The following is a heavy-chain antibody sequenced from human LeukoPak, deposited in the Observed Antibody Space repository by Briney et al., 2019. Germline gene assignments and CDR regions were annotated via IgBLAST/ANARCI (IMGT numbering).Heavy chain of an antibody. D-gene: IGHD3/OR15-3a*01. J-gene: IGHJ4*02. CDR2: IIPMLGTA. CDR3: TRDLYDLLTASYRDF. CDR1: GGTFSNYA. Sequence: GSSVKVSCKASGGTFSNYAITWVRQAPGQGLEWMGGIIPMLGTANYARKFQGRVTITADESTSTAYMELSSLRSEDTAVYYCTRDLYDLLTASYRDFWGQGTLVPVSS. V-gene: IGHV1-69*01.